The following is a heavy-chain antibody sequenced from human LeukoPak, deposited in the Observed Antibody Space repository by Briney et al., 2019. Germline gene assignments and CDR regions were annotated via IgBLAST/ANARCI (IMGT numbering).Heavy chain of an antibody. CDR1: GFTFRDYV. Sequence: PGGSLRLSCEASGFTFRDYVMNWVRQAPGRGLEWVSAISSSGGRTYYADSVKGRFTISRDNSKNTLYLQMNSLRAEDTAVYYCAKGYCSGGSCYSGLFDYWGQGTLVTVSS. CDR2: ISSSGGRT. J-gene: IGHJ4*02. D-gene: IGHD2-15*01. CDR3: AKGYCSGGSCYSGLFDY. V-gene: IGHV3-23*01.